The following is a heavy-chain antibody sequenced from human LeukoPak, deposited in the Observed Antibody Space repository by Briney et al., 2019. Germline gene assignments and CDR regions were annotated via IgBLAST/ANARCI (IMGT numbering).Heavy chain of an antibody. CDR2: ICYSGSS. CDR1: GGSSSSSRYY. CDR3: ARHPYQLLWLSWFDP. Sequence: SETLSLTCTVSGGSSSSSRYYWGWIRQPPGKGLEWIGSICYSGSSYYNPSLKSRVTISVDTSKNQFSLKLRSVTAADTTVYYCARHPYQLLWLSWFDPWGQGTLVTVSS. V-gene: IGHV4-39*01. D-gene: IGHD2-2*01. J-gene: IGHJ5*02.